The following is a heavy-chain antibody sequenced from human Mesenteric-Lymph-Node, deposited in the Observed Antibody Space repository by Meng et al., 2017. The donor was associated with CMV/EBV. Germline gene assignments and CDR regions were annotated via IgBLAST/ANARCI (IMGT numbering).Heavy chain of an antibody. J-gene: IGHJ4*02. V-gene: IGHV4-34*01. CDR1: GGSFSGYY. CDR2: INHSGST. D-gene: IGHD6-19*01. Sequence: GSLRLSCAVYGGSFSGYYWSWIRQPPGKGLEWIGEINHSGSTNYNPSLKSRVSISVDTSKNQFSLKLRSVTAADTAIYYCARRGTNGWYDYWGQGTLVTVSS. CDR3: ARRGTNGWYDY.